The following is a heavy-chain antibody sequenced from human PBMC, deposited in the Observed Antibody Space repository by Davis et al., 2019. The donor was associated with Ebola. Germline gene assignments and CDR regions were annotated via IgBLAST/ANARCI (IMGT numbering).Heavy chain of an antibody. V-gene: IGHV1-18*01. CDR3: ARKLGVVVPGVMKDAFDI. CDR2: ISGDNGNT. Sequence: ASVKVSCKASGYTFTTYGISWVRQAPGQGLEWMGWISGDNGNTKYAQKLQGRVTMTTDTSASTAYMELRSLRSDDTAVYYCARKLGVVVPGVMKDAFDIWGQGTMVTVSS. J-gene: IGHJ3*02. CDR1: GYTFTTYG. D-gene: IGHD2-2*01.